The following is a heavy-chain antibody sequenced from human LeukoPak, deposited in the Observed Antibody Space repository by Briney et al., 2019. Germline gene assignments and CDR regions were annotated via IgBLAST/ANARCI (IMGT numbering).Heavy chain of an antibody. Sequence: GGSLRLSCEASGFTFSDYNMNWVRQAPGKGLEWVSSISTSGSYIYYADSVKGRVTISRDNAKNSLYLQMNSLRVEHTAVYYCARKVTDFDYWGQGTLVTVSS. J-gene: IGHJ4*02. D-gene: IGHD2-21*02. CDR1: GFTFSDYN. CDR2: ISTSGSYI. CDR3: ARKVTDFDY. V-gene: IGHV3-21*01.